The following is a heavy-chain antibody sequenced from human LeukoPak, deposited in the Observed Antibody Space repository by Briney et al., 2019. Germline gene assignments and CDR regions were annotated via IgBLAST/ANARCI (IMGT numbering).Heavy chain of an antibody. V-gene: IGHV3-7*01. J-gene: IGHJ4*02. CDR1: GLTLSTYW. D-gene: IGHD5-12*01. CDR2: TNQEGSEK. Sequence: GGSLRLSCAASGLTLSTYWMSWVRQAPGKGLEWVANTNQEGSEKYYVDSVKGRFTISKDNAKNALYLQMNSLRAEDTAVYYCARDPKWLGYWGQGTLVTVSS. CDR3: ARDPKWLGY.